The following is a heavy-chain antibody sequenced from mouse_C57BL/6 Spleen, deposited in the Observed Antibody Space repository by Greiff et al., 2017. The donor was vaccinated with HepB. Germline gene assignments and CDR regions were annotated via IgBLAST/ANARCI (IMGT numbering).Heavy chain of an antibody. CDR3: ARRVFYYGSSYGYFDV. J-gene: IGHJ1*03. D-gene: IGHD1-1*01. CDR2: IDPSDSYT. Sequence: QVQLQQPGAELVRPGTSVKLSCKASGYTFTSYWMHWVKQRPGQGLEWIGVIDPSDSYTNYNQKFKGKATLTVDTSSSTAYMQLSSLTSEASAVYYCARRVFYYGSSYGYFDVWGTGTTVTVSS. CDR1: GYTFTSYW. V-gene: IGHV1-59*01.